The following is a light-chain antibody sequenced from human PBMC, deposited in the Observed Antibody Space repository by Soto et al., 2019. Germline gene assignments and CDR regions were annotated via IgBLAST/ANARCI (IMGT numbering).Light chain of an antibody. Sequence: QSVLTQPRSVSGSPGQSITISCTGSNSDVGIYDFVSWYQHHPGRAPKLIVSEVSHRPSGVSNRFSGSKSGNTASLTISGLQSEDEADYYCISYTSDDVRYVFGTGTKVTVL. CDR2: EVS. V-gene: IGLV2-14*01. CDR1: NSDVGIYDF. J-gene: IGLJ1*01. CDR3: ISYTSDDVRYV.